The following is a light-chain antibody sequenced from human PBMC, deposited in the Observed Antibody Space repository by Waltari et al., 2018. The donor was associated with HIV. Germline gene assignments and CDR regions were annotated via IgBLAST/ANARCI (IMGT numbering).Light chain of an antibody. Sequence: QSALTQPRSVSGSPGQSVNISCTGTSSDIGGYKYVSWYQQQPDKAPKLLIYDVTERPAGVPARFSGSRSGNTASLSISGLQAADEADYYCCSYIGSSFSCAFGSGTRVSVL. CDR1: SSDIGGYKY. J-gene: IGLJ1*01. CDR2: DVT. V-gene: IGLV2-11*01. CDR3: CSYIGSSFSCA.